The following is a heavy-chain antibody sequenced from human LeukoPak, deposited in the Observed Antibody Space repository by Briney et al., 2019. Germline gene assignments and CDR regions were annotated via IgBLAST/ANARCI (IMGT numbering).Heavy chain of an antibody. V-gene: IGHV4-4*07. CDR1: GGSINSYY. J-gene: IGHJ4*02. D-gene: IGHD4-23*01. Sequence: KPSETLSLTCTVSGGSINSYYRSWIRQPAGKGLEWIGRIYSSGSTNYNPSLKSRVSMSVDTSKNQFSLKLTSVTAADTAVYYCARGGKATVVTMWGQGILVTVSS. CDR2: IYSSGST. CDR3: ARGGKATVVTM.